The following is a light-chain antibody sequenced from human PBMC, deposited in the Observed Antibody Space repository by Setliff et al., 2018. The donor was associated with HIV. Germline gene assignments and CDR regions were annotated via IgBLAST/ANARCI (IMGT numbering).Light chain of an antibody. CDR2: EVN. Sequence: QSALAQPPSASGSPGQSVTISCTGTSSDVGGYNYVSWYQHHPGRPPKLLIYEVNQRPSGVPGRFSGSKSGNTASLTVSGLQAEDEADYYCSSYAGTNHPYVFGTGTKVTVL. CDR3: SSYAGTNHPYV. V-gene: IGLV2-8*01. CDR1: SSDVGGYNY. J-gene: IGLJ1*01.